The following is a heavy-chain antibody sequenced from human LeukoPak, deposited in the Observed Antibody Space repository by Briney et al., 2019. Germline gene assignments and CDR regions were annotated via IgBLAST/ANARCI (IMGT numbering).Heavy chain of an antibody. J-gene: IGHJ4*02. CDR1: GGTFISYA. V-gene: IGHV1-69*04. D-gene: IGHD3-22*01. CDR2: IIPILSIA. CDR3: ARVEGYYGYFDY. Sequence: SVTVSCKASGGTFISYAISWVRQAPGQGLEWMGRIIPILSIANYAQKFQGRVTITADKSTSTAYMELSSLRSEDTAVYYCARVEGYYGYFDYWGQGTLVTVSS.